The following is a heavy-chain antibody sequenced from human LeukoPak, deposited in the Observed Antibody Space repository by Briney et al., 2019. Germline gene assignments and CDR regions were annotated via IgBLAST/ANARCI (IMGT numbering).Heavy chain of an antibody. V-gene: IGHV3-74*01. CDR1: GFTFSSYW. Sequence: GGSLRLSSAASGFTFSSYWMYWVRQAPGKGLGWVSRINSDGSSTSYAESVKGRFTSSRDNARNTLYLQMNSLRAEDTAVFYCARDRGYPDAFDIWGQGTMVTVSS. CDR3: ARDRGYPDAFDI. J-gene: IGHJ3*02. D-gene: IGHD2-15*01. CDR2: INSDGSST.